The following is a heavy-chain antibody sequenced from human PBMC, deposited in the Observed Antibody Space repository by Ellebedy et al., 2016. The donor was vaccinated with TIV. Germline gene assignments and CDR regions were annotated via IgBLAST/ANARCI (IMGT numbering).Heavy chain of an antibody. V-gene: IGHV3-7*01. D-gene: IGHD3-22*01. J-gene: IGHJ4*02. CDR2: IKQDGSEK. Sequence: GESLKITXAASGFTFSSYGMHWVRQAPGKGLEWVANIKQDGSEKYYVDSVKGRFTISRDNAKNSLYLQMNSLRAEDTAVYYCARDLYRYYDSTRGVFDYWGQGTLVTVSS. CDR3: ARDLYRYYDSTRGVFDY. CDR1: GFTFSSYG.